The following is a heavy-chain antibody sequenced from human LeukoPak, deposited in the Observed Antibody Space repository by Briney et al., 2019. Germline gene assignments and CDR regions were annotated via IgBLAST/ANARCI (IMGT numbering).Heavy chain of an antibody. CDR1: GGSLSSYY. CDR2: IYYSGST. D-gene: IGHD2-15*01. CDR3: AGGSPVVGLNY. V-gene: IGHV4-59*01. Sequence: SETLSLTCTVSGGSLSSYYWSWIRQPPGKGLEWIGYIYYSGSTNYNPSLKSRVTISVDTSKNQFSLKLSSVTAADTAVYYCAGGSPVVGLNYWGQGSLVTVSS. J-gene: IGHJ4*02.